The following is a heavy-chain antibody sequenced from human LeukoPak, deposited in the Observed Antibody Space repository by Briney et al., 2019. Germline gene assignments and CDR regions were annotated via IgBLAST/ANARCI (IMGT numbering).Heavy chain of an antibody. J-gene: IGHJ3*02. D-gene: IGHD6-25*01. CDR3: AKHRAARTAPDAFDI. CDR1: GFTFSTYD. CDR2: IRSTGGAT. Sequence: GGSLTLSCAASGFTFSTYDMSWVRHAPGKGLEWVSSIRSTGGATHYADSVKGRFSISRDNAENTLYFQMNSLRAEDSAVYFCAKHRAARTAPDAFDIWGQGTTVTVS. V-gene: IGHV3-23*01.